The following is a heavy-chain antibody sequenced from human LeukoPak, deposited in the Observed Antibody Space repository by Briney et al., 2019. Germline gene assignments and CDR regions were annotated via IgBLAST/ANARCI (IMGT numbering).Heavy chain of an antibody. CDR1: GGSFNGYY. Sequence: SETLSLTCAVYGGSFNGYYWSWIRQPPGKGLEWIGEINHSGSTNYNPSLKSRVTISVDTSKNQFSLKLSSVTAADTAVYYCASSGSYIWGQGTLVTVSS. V-gene: IGHV4-34*01. CDR2: INHSGST. J-gene: IGHJ4*02. D-gene: IGHD3-10*01. CDR3: ASSGSYI.